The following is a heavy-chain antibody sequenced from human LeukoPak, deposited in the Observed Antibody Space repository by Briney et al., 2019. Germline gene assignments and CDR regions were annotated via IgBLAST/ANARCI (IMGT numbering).Heavy chain of an antibody. CDR1: GFTFSSYW. J-gene: IGHJ4*02. CDR3: ARVFNPVGFDY. V-gene: IGHV3-7*01. CDR2: IKQDGSEK. Sequence: GGSLRLSCAASGFTFSSYWMSWVRQAPGKGLEWVANIKQDGSEKYYVDSVRGRFTIFRDNARDSLDLQMNSLRAEDTAVYYCARVFNPVGFDYWGQGILVTVSS. D-gene: IGHD4-23*01.